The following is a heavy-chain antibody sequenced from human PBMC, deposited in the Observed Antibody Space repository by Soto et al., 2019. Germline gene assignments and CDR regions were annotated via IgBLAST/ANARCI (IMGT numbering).Heavy chain of an antibody. CDR1: GYTFTSYA. D-gene: IGHD6-13*01. CDR3: ARDLAVIAAASTNYYYCYGMDV. Sequence: QVQLVQSGAEVKKPGASVKVSCKASGYTFTSYAMHWVRQAPGQRLEWMGWINAGNGNTKYSQKFQGRVTITRDTSASTAYMELSSLRSEDTAVYYCARDLAVIAAASTNYYYCYGMDVWGQGTTVTVSS. J-gene: IGHJ6*02. V-gene: IGHV1-3*01. CDR2: INAGNGNT.